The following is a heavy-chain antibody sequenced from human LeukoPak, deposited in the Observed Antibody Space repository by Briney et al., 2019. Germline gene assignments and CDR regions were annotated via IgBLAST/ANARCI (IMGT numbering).Heavy chain of an antibody. D-gene: IGHD5-18*01. CDR1: GFTFGDYA. Sequence: GGSLRLSCTASGFTFGDYAMSWVRQAPGKGLEWVGFIRSKAYGGTTEYAASVKGRFTISRDDSKSIAYLQMNSLKTEDTAVYYCTRAVDTAMVTYYYGMDVWGQGTTVTVSS. V-gene: IGHV3-49*04. CDR3: TRAVDTAMVTYYYGMDV. J-gene: IGHJ6*02. CDR2: IRSKAYGGTT.